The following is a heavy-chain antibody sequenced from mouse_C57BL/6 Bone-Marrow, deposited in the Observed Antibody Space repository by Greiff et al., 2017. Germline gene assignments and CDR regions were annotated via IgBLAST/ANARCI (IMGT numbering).Heavy chain of an antibody. J-gene: IGHJ3*01. CDR2: ILPGSGST. D-gene: IGHD2-2*01. CDR1: GYTFTGYW. CDR3: ARWGGYQAWFAY. V-gene: IGHV1-9*01. Sequence: QVQLQQSGAELMKPGASVKLSCKATGYTFTGYWIEWVKQRPGHGLEWIGEILPGSGSTNYTEKFKGKATFTADTSSNTAYMQLSSLTTEDSAIYYCARWGGYQAWFAYWGQGTLVTVSA.